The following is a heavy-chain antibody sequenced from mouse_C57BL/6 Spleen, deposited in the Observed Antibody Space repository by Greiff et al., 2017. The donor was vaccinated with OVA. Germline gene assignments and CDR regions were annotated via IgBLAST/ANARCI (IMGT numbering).Heavy chain of an antibody. CDR1: GFTFTSYW. V-gene: IGHV1-55*01. J-gene: IGHJ4*01. CDR2: IYTGGGCT. Sequence: VNVKQSGAELVKPGASVKMSCTASGFTFTSYWITWVKQRPGKGLAWIGDIYTGGGCTNYNEKFKGRATLTVDKSSSTAYMQLISLTSEDSAVYYFACITTVVEVYYYAMDYWGQGTSVTVSS. CDR3: ACITTVVEVYYYAMDY. D-gene: IGHD1-1*01.